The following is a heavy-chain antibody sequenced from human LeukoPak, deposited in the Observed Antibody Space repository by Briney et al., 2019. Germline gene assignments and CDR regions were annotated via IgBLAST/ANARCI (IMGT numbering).Heavy chain of an antibody. CDR3: ARDGDIVVVPAAIQRNCYYYGMDV. Sequence: GGSLRLSCAASGFTFSSYSMNWVRQAPGKGLEWVSSISSSSSYIYYADSVKGRFTISRDNAKNSLYLQMNSLRAEDTAVYYCARDGDIVVVPAAIQRNCYYYGMDVWGKGTTVTVSS. J-gene: IGHJ6*04. V-gene: IGHV3-21*01. CDR2: ISSSSSYI. D-gene: IGHD2-2*01. CDR1: GFTFSSYS.